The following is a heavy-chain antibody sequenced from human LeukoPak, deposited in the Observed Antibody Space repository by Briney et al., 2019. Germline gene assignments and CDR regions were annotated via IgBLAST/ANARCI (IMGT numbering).Heavy chain of an antibody. CDR2: ISGSGGST. J-gene: IGHJ4*02. V-gene: IGHV3-23*01. CDR3: AKVAAVGATYFDY. CDR1: RFTFSSYA. Sequence: PGGSLRLSCAASRFTFSSYAMTWVRQAPGKGLEWVSTISGSGGSTYYADSVKGRFTISRDNSKSTLYLQMNSLRADDTAVYYCAKVAAVGATYFDYWGQGTLHTVSS. D-gene: IGHD1-26*01.